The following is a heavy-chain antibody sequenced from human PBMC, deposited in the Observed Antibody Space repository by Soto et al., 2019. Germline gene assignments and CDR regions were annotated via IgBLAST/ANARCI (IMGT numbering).Heavy chain of an antibody. CDR1: GFTFSSYA. J-gene: IGHJ4*02. D-gene: IGHD3-22*01. CDR3: ARDPFALSGSMGRGSGAAFDY. V-gene: IGHV3-30-3*01. Sequence: QPGGSLRLSCAASGFTFSSYAMHWVRQAPGKGLEWVAVISYDGSNKYYADSVKGRFTISRDNSKNTLYLQMNSLRAEDTAVYYCARDPFALSGSMGRGSGAAFDYWGQGTLVTVSS. CDR2: ISYDGSNK.